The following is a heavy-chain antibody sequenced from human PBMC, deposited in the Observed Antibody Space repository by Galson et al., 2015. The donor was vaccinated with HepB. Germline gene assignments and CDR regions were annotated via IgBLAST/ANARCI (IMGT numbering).Heavy chain of an antibody. CDR3: AKDQGWLAYYYYYGMDV. Sequence: SLRLSCAASGFTFSSYGMHWVRQAPGKGLEWVAVIWYDGSNKYYADSVKGRFTISRDNSKNTLYLQMNSLRAEDTAVYYCAKDQGWLAYYYYYGMDVWGQGTTVTVSS. CDR1: GFTFSSYG. J-gene: IGHJ6*02. CDR2: IWYDGSNK. D-gene: IGHD5-12*01. V-gene: IGHV3-33*06.